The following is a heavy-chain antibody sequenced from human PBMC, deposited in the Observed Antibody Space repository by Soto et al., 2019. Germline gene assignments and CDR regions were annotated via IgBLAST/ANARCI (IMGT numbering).Heavy chain of an antibody. J-gene: IGHJ4*02. CDR3: ARDSSGLGYFDY. Sequence: QVQLVESGGGVVQPGRSLRLSCAASGFTFSSYGMHWVRQAPGKGREWVAVIWYDGSNKYYADSVKGRFTISRDNSKNTLYLQMNSLRAEDTAVYYCARDSSGLGYFDYWGQGTLVTVSS. CDR2: IWYDGSNK. V-gene: IGHV3-33*01. CDR1: GFTFSSYG. D-gene: IGHD3-22*01.